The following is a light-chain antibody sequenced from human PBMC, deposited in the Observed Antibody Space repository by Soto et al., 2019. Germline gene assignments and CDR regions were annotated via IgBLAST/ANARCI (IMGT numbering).Light chain of an antibody. CDR2: SNN. Sequence: QSVLTQPPSASGTPGQRVTISCSGSSSNIGSNTVNWYQQLPGTAPKLLIYSNNQRPSGVPDRFSGSKSGTSASLAISGLQSEDEADYYCCSYAVTFYVFGTGTKVTVL. J-gene: IGLJ1*01. V-gene: IGLV1-44*01. CDR3: CSYAVTFYV. CDR1: SSNIGSNT.